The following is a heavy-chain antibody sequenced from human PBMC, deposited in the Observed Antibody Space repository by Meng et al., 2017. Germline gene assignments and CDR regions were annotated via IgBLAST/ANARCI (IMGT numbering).Heavy chain of an antibody. J-gene: IGHJ6*02. CDR3: AADSSVSHDYYYYGMDV. D-gene: IGHD3-10*01. CDR2: IVVGSGNT. Sequence: SVQVSCKASGYTFTSYDINWGRQATGQGLEWIGWIVVGSGNTNYAQKFQERVTITRDMSTSTAYMELSSLRSEDTAVYYCAADSSVSHDYYYYGMDVWGQGTTVTVSS. CDR1: GYTFTSYD. V-gene: IGHV1-58*02.